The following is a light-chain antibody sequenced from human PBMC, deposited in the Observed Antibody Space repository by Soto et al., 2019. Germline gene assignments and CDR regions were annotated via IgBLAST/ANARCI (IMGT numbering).Light chain of an antibody. CDR3: QQCHATPLT. V-gene: IGKV1-39*01. CDR1: QSISGS. CDR2: GAS. Sequence: DIQMTQSPSSLSASVGDRVTITFRANQSISGSLNWYQQKPGKAPKLLIYGASTLQSGVPSRFSGSGSGTDYTLTITTLQPEDVGIYYCQQCHATPLTFGQGTRLEIK. J-gene: IGKJ5*01.